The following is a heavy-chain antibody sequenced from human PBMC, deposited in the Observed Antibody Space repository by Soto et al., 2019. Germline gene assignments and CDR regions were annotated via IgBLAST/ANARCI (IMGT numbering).Heavy chain of an antibody. Sequence: SETLSLTCTVSGGSISSGDYYWSWIRQPPGKGLEWIGYIYYSGSTYYNPSLKSRVTISVDTSKNQFSLKLSSVTAADTAVYYCARESMVTPNWFDPWGQGTLVTV. CDR1: GGSISSGDYY. V-gene: IGHV4-30-4*01. CDR2: IYYSGST. CDR3: ARESMVTPNWFDP. D-gene: IGHD5-18*01. J-gene: IGHJ5*02.